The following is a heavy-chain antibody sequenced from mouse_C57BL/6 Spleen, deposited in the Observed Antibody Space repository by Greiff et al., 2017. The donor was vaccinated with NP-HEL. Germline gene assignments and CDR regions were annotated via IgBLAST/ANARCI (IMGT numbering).Heavy chain of an antibody. J-gene: IGHJ2*01. CDR2: ISNLAYSI. V-gene: IGHV5-15*04. Sequence: EVKLVESGGGLVQPGGSLKLSCAASGFTFSDYGMAWVRQAPRKGPEWVAFISNLAYSIYYADTVTGRFTISRENAKNTLYLEMSSLRSEDTAMYYCARHALGGLYYFDYWGQGTTLTVSS. D-gene: IGHD3-1*01. CDR1: GFTFSDYG. CDR3: ARHALGGLYYFDY.